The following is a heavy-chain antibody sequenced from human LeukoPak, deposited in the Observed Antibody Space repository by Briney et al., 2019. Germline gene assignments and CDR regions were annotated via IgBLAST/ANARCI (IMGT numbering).Heavy chain of an antibody. CDR2: IYHSGNT. Sequence: GGSLRLSCAASGFTISSYYMAWVRQAPGKGLEWVSVIYHSGNTDYADSVKGRFTISRDNSKNTLYLQMNSLRAEDTAVYYCARDRMGDAFDIWGQGTMVTVSS. V-gene: IGHV3-53*01. CDR1: GFTISSYY. J-gene: IGHJ3*02. CDR3: ARDRMGDAFDI. D-gene: IGHD2-15*01.